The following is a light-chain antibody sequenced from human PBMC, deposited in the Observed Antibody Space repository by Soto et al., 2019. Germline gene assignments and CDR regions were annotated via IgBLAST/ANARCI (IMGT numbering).Light chain of an antibody. CDR2: GES. CDR1: QSVSRN. Sequence: TISPATXSAARSARPPLTCRASQSVSRNLDWYQKKPGKDXRXXXYGESNRQTGIQARFSGSGSGKEFTLKVRSLQSEDFELYYCLRSKTLGPTFGEGTQVDI. V-gene: IGKV3-15*01. J-gene: IGKJ1*01. CDR3: LRSKTLGPT.